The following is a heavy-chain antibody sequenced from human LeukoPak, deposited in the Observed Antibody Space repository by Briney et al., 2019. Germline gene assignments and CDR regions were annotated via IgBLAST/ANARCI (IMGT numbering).Heavy chain of an antibody. CDR3: TTDPLYYYDSTAFDI. J-gene: IGHJ3*02. Sequence: GGSLRLSCAASGFTFSNARTSWVRQAPGKGLEWVGRIKSKADGGTTDYAAPVKGRFTISRDDSKNTLYLQMNSLKTEDTAVYYCTTDPLYYYDSTAFDIWGQGTMVTVSS. CDR1: GFTFSNAR. D-gene: IGHD3-22*01. CDR2: IKSKADGGTT. V-gene: IGHV3-15*01.